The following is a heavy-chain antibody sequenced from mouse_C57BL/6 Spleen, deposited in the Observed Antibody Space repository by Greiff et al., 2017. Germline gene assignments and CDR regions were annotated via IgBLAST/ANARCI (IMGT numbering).Heavy chain of an antibody. CDR1: GFSLTSYG. Sequence: QVQLQQSGPGLVQPSQSLSITCTVPGFSLTSYGVHWVRQSPGKGLEWLGVIWSGGSTDYNEAVIARLSISKDNTKSQVCFKMNSLQADDTAIYYCARSREGYFDVWGTGTTVTVSS. D-gene: IGHD3-1*01. V-gene: IGHV2-2*01. J-gene: IGHJ1*03. CDR3: ARSREGYFDV. CDR2: IWSGGST.